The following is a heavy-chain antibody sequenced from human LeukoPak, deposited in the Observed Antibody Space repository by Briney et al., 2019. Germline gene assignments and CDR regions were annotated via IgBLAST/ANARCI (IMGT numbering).Heavy chain of an antibody. D-gene: IGHD6-13*01. V-gene: IGHV4-59*01. CDR1: GGSISSYY. Sequence: PSETLSLTCTVSGGSISSYYWSWIRQPPGKGLEWIGYIYYSGSTNYNPSLKSRVTISVDTSKNQFSLKLSSVTAADTAVYYCARSDRLSWYYFDYWGQGTLVTVSS. CDR2: IYYSGST. J-gene: IGHJ4*02. CDR3: ARSDRLSWYYFDY.